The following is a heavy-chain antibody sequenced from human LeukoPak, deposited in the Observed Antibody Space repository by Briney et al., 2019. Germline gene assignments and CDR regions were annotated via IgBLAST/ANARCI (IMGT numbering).Heavy chain of an antibody. D-gene: IGHD3-10*01. Sequence: ASVKVSCKAPGGTFSSYAISWVRQAPGQGLEWMGEIIPIFGTANYAQKFQGRVTITADESTSTAYMELSSLRSEDTAVYYCARCTTHYYGSGSYYCDYWGQGTPVTVSS. V-gene: IGHV1-69*13. CDR3: ARCTTHYYGSGSYYCDY. J-gene: IGHJ4*02. CDR1: GGTFSSYA. CDR2: IIPIFGTA.